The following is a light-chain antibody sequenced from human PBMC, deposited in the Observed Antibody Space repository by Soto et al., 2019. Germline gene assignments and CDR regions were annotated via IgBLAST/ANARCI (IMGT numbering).Light chain of an antibody. CDR1: QSISNW. V-gene: IGKV1-5*03. J-gene: IGKJ5*01. Sequence: EIQMTQSPSTLSASVGDRVTITCRANQSISNWLAWYQQKPGKAPNLLIYKASSSQSGVPSRFSGSGSGAEFALTISSLQPDDFATYYCQQYKTFPTFGQGTRLEIK. CDR3: QQYKTFPT. CDR2: KAS.